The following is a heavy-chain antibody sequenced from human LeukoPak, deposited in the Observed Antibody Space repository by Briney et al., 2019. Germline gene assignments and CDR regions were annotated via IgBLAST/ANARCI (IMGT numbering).Heavy chain of an antibody. CDR3: ARDMEGSIVVVPAGFDY. J-gene: IGHJ4*02. CDR2: IYYSGST. CDR1: GGSISSSSYY. V-gene: IGHV4-39*02. Sequence: KPSETLSLTCTVSGGSISSSSYYWGWIRQPPGKGLEWIGSIYYSGSTYYNPSLKSRVTISVDTSKNQFSLKLSSVTAAYTVVYYCARDMEGSIVVVPAGFDYCGQGTLVTVSS. D-gene: IGHD2-2*01.